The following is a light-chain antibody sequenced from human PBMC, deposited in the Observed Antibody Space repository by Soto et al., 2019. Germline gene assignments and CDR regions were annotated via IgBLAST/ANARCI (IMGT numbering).Light chain of an antibody. CDR3: QQSDSIPFT. J-gene: IGKJ2*01. V-gene: IGKV1-39*01. Sequence: DIQMTQSPSSLSTSVGDRVTITCRASQSVSSSLNWYQQTPGKAPKLLIYAASSLQSGVPSRFSGSGSGTEFTLTISSLQPEDFATYFCQQSDSIPFTFGRGTKLEIK. CDR1: QSVSSS. CDR2: AAS.